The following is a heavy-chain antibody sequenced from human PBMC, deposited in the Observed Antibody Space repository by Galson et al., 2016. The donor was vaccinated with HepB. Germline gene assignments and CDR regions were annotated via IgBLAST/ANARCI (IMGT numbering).Heavy chain of an antibody. D-gene: IGHD6-13*01. CDR2: INSDGSST. J-gene: IGHJ1*01. CDR1: GFTFSSSW. Sequence: SLRLSCAASGFTFSSSWMHWVRQAPGKGLVWVSRINSDGSSTNYADSVKGRFTISSDNAKNTLYLQMNSLRAEDTAVYYCAVYSFPIAAAGPARSLQHWGQGTLVTVSS. V-gene: IGHV3-74*01. CDR3: AVYSFPIAAAGPARSLQH.